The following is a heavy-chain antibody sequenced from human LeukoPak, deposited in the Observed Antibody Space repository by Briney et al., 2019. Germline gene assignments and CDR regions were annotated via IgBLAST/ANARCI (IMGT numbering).Heavy chain of an antibody. Sequence: SETLSLTCAVSGGSISSGGYSWSWIRQPPGKGLEWIGYIYHSGSTYYNPSLKSRVTISVDRSKNQFSLKLSSVTAADTAVYYCARAGKYYYYGMDVWGQGTTVTVSS. CDR1: GGSISSGGYS. CDR2: IYHSGST. CDR3: ARAGKYYYYGMDV. V-gene: IGHV4-30-2*01. J-gene: IGHJ6*02.